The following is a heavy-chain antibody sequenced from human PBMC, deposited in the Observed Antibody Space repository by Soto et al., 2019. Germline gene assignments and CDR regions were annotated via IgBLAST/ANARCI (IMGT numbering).Heavy chain of an antibody. J-gene: IGHJ4*02. CDR2: IIGVGTDT. D-gene: IGHD3-10*01. CDR3: AKGSAGRCIGARCSPFDH. CDR1: GFSFSNYA. V-gene: IGHV3-23*01. Sequence: EVQLLESGGGLAQPGGSLRLSCAASGFSFSNYAMNWVRLAPGKRLEWVSSIIGVGTDTYYADSVRGRFTISRDNSRDTLFLQMNSLRGDDTAIYFCAKGSAGRCIGARCSPFDHWGQGTLVTVSS.